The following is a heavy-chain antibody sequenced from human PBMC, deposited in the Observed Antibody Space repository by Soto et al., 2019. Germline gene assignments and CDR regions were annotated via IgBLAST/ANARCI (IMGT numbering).Heavy chain of an antibody. CDR1: GGTFSSYA. V-gene: IGHV1-69*06. Sequence: PSVKVSCKASGGTFSSYAISWVRQAPGQGLEWMGGIIPIFGTANYAQKFQGRVTITADKSTSTAYMELSSLRSEDTAVYYCARERSGYSSSSGVGSHFDYWGQGTLVTVSS. CDR3: ARERSGYSSSSGVGSHFDY. D-gene: IGHD6-6*01. CDR2: IIPIFGTA. J-gene: IGHJ4*02.